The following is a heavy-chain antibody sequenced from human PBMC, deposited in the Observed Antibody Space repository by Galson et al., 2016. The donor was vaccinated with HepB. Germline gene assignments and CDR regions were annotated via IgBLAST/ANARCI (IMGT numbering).Heavy chain of an antibody. CDR1: GFTFSRYE. CDR2: LSVSGAYT. D-gene: IGHD6-13*01. Sequence: SLRLSCAASGFTFSRYEMNWVRQAPGKGLEWVSSLSVSGAYTYYADSGKGRFTISRDNPKNTLYLQMNSLKVEDTAVYYCSREMHVAAAAAFDFWGRGTLVTVSS. J-gene: IGHJ4*02. CDR3: SREMHVAAAAAFDF. V-gene: IGHV3-21*01.